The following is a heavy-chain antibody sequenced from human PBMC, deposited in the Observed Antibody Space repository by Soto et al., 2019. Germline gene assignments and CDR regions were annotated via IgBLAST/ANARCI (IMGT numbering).Heavy chain of an antibody. V-gene: IGHV4-59*12. Sequence: PSETLSLTCTVAGASINTYYWSWIRQPPGKGLEWIGYIHYFRSTNSNLSLKSRVSISLDTSKNQFSLKLTSVTAADTAVYYCARDKITGLLDYWGQGTLVTVSS. CDR3: ARDKITGLLDY. CDR1: GASINTYY. D-gene: IGHD2-8*02. CDR2: IHYFRST. J-gene: IGHJ4*02.